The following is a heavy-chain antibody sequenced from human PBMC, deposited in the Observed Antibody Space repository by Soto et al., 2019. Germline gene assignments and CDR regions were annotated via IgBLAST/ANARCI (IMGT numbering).Heavy chain of an antibody. V-gene: IGHV4-39*07. Sequence: SETLSLTCTVSGGSISSSSYYWGWIRQPPGKGLERIGNIYYSGSTYYNPSLKSRVTILVDTSKNQFSLKLSSVTAADTAVYYCASDTSRLGYCTNGVCPGNYYYYGMDVWGQGTTVTVSS. CDR2: IYYSGST. CDR3: ASDTSRLGYCTNGVCPGNYYYYGMDV. CDR1: GGSISSSSYY. J-gene: IGHJ6*02. D-gene: IGHD2-8*01.